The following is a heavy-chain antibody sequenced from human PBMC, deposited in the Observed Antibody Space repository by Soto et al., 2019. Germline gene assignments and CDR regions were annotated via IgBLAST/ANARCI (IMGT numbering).Heavy chain of an antibody. CDR1: GFDFSRYG. CDR2: IWFDGGNK. Sequence: GGSLRLSCETSGFDFSRYGMSWVRQAPGKGLEWVALIWFDGGNKYYGDSVKGRFTISRDNLKNTLYLQMDSLRAEDTAIYYCARDLHELGSYYPLDYWGQGTLVTVS. V-gene: IGHV3-33*01. D-gene: IGHD3-10*01. J-gene: IGHJ4*02. CDR3: ARDLHELGSYYPLDY.